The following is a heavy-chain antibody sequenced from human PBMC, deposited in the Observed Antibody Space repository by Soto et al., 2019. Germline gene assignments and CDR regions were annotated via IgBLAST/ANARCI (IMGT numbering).Heavy chain of an antibody. J-gene: IGHJ6*03. Sequence: EVQLVESGGGLVQPGGSLRLSCATSGFILSDCAMNWVRQAPGKGLEGVSYISSSSSVIDYADSVKGRFTVSRDNARNSLYLQMNSLRAEDTAVYYCAIDLSWGSNWYYYMDVWGKGTTVTVSS. CDR1: GFILSDCA. V-gene: IGHV3-48*01. D-gene: IGHD7-27*01. CDR2: ISSSSSVI. CDR3: AIDLSWGSNWYYYMDV.